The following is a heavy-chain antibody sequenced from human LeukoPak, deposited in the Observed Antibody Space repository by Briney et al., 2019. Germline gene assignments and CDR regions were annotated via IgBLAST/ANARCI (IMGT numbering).Heavy chain of an antibody. Sequence: PGGSLRLSCAASGFSFSDYYMSWIRQAPGKGLEWIGSIYHSGSTYYNPSLKSRVTISVDTSKNQFSLKLSSVTAADTAVYYCASGWGSDYWGQGTLVTVSS. J-gene: IGHJ4*02. CDR3: ASGWGSDY. V-gene: IGHV4-38-2*01. CDR2: IYHSGST. D-gene: IGHD6-19*01. CDR1: GFSFSDYY.